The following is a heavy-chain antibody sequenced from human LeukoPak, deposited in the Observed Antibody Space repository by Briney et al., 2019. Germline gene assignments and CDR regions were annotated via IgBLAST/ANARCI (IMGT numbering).Heavy chain of an antibody. CDR3: ARDHGNPDWYFDL. CDR1: GYTFTTYY. Sequence: ASVKVSCKASGYTFTTYYMHWVRQAPGQGLEWMGIMNPSDGSTSYAQKFQGRVTMTRDTSTSTVYMELSSLRSEDTAVYCCARDHGNPDWYFDLWGRGTLVTVSS. V-gene: IGHV1-46*01. J-gene: IGHJ2*01. CDR2: MNPSDGST.